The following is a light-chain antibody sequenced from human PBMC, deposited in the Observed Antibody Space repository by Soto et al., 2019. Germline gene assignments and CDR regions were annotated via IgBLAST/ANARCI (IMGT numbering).Light chain of an antibody. J-gene: IGKJ4*01. Sequence: EIVLTQSPVTLSLAPWERAARSCIASQSVSSSYLALYQQKPGQAPRLLIYGASSRATGIPDRFSGSGSGTDFTLTISRLEPEDFAVYYCQQYGSSPGTFGGGTKV. CDR2: GAS. CDR1: QSVSSSY. V-gene: IGKV3-20*01. CDR3: QQYGSSPGT.